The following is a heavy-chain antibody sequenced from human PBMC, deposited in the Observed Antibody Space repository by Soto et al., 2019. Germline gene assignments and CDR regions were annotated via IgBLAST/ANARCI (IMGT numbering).Heavy chain of an antibody. CDR2: ISAYNGNT. D-gene: IGHD6-13*01. Sequence: ASVKVSCKASGYTFTSYCISWVRQAPGQGHEWMGWISAYNGNTNYAQKLQGRVTMTTDTSTSTAYMELRSLRSDDTAVYYCARDVGFAAAGSWFDPWGQGTLVTVSS. J-gene: IGHJ5*02. CDR1: GYTFTSYC. V-gene: IGHV1-18*04. CDR3: ARDVGFAAAGSWFDP.